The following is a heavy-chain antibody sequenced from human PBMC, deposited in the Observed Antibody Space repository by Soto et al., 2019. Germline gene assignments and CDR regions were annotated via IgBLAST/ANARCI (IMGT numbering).Heavy chain of an antibody. Sequence: VKVYCKASGGTFSSYAISWVRQAPGQGLEWMGGIIPIFGTANYAQKFQGRVTITADKSTSTAYMELSSLRSEDTAVYYCASKEYYDILTGYPRGKYYYYGMDVWGQGTTVTVSS. CDR2: IIPIFGTA. V-gene: IGHV1-69*06. CDR1: GGTFSSYA. CDR3: ASKEYYDILTGYPRGKYYYYGMDV. J-gene: IGHJ6*02. D-gene: IGHD3-9*01.